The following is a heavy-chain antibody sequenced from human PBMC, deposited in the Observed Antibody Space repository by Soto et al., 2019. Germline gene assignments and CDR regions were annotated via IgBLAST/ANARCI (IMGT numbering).Heavy chain of an antibody. V-gene: IGHV3-72*01. CDR1: GFTFSDYY. CDR3: SKLEGG. J-gene: IGHJ4*02. D-gene: IGHD3-3*01. Sequence: EEQLVESGGGLVQPGGSLSLSCAASGFTFSDYYMERVRQAPGKGLEWVARSRNKAKSYTTDYGVSVKGRFTIARDLSLNSLYLQMNNLKTEDTAVYYCSKLEGGWGQGTLVTVSS. CDR2: SRNKAKSYTT.